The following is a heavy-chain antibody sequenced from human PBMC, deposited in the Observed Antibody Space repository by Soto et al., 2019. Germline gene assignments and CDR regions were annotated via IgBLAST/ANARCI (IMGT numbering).Heavy chain of an antibody. Sequence: QVQLQESGPGLVKPSGTLSLTCAVSGDSISSPKWWTWLRQPPGKGLEWIGDLLHSGTSNYNPSLMGRVTLSVDKPQNQFSLELTSGTAADTAIYYCAYSTGWYRHDVWGQGTSVTVSS. CDR1: GDSISSPKW. CDR2: LLHSGTS. D-gene: IGHD6-19*01. V-gene: IGHV4-4*02. CDR3: AYSTGWYRHDV. J-gene: IGHJ3*01.